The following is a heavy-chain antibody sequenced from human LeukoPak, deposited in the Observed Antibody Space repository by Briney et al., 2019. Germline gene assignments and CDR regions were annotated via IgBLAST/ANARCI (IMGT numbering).Heavy chain of an antibody. Sequence: AASVTVSCKASGYTFTAYFIHWVRQAPGQGLEWMGWISPNTGATKFAQKFQGRVTLTRDTSISTAYMDLSSLRSDDTAVYYCARGLSQSVAATGYWGQGTLVTVSS. D-gene: IGHD6-19*01. CDR1: GYTFTAYF. CDR3: ARGLSQSVAATGY. V-gene: IGHV1-2*02. CDR2: ISPNTGAT. J-gene: IGHJ4*02.